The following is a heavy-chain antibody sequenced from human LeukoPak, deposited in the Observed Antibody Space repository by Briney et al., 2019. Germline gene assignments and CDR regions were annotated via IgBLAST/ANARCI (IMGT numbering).Heavy chain of an antibody. Sequence: GGSLRLSCAASGFTFSSYGMHWVRQAPGKGLEWVAFIRYDGSNKYYADSVKGRFTISRDNSKNTLYLQMNSLRAEDTAVYYCAKDGEMATSYYYYYMDVWGKGTTVTISS. J-gene: IGHJ6*03. CDR1: GFTFSSYG. CDR3: AKDGEMATSYYYYYMDV. D-gene: IGHD5-24*01. CDR2: IRYDGSNK. V-gene: IGHV3-30*02.